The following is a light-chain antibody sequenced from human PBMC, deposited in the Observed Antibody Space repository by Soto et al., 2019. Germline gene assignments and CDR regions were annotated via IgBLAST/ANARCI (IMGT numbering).Light chain of an antibody. CDR2: DVN. Sequence: QSVLTQPPSASGSPGQSVTISCTGTSSDVGGFNYVSWYQHHPGKAPKLIIYDVNKRPSGVPDRFSGSKSGSTASLTVSGLQAEDEADYYCTSYAGSGSVFGTGTKVTVL. CDR3: TSYAGSGSV. CDR1: SSDVGGFNY. V-gene: IGLV2-8*01. J-gene: IGLJ1*01.